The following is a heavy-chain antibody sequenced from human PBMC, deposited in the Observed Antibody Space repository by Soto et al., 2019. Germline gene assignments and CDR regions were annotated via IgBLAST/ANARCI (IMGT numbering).Heavy chain of an antibody. CDR1: SGPSSSHN. V-gene: IGHV4-59*08. D-gene: IGHD1-1*01. CDR3: MSPEIGNLHGLVYV. Sequence: QVQLQQSGPGLVKPSETLSLTCSVSSGPSSSHNWCWIRQPPGRGLEWIGYAYSTGGTSYNPFLTSRVAISADTSTNRFTPVPTAVTAADPDVYYCMSPEIGNLHGLVYVWGPGTTVRVSS. J-gene: IGHJ6*02. CDR2: AYSTGGT.